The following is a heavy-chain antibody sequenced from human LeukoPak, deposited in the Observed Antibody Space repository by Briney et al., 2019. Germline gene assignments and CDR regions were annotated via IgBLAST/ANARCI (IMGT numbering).Heavy chain of an antibody. CDR3: ARRVDPLGLEWLLLGIDY. J-gene: IGHJ4*02. CDR2: ISYDGSNK. Sequence: GRSLRLSCAASGFTFSSYGMHWVRQAPGKGLEWVAVISYDGSNKYYADSVKGRFTISRDNSKNTLYLQMNSLRAEDTAVYYCARRVDPLGLEWLLLGIDYWGQGTLVTVSS. CDR1: GFTFSSYG. D-gene: IGHD3-3*01. V-gene: IGHV3-30*19.